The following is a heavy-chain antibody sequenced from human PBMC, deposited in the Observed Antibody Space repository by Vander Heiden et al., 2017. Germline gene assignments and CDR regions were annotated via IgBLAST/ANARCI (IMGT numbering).Heavy chain of an antibody. CDR1: GYTLTELS. V-gene: IGHV1-24*01. J-gene: IGHJ6*02. CDR2: FDPEDGET. Sequence: QVQLVQSGAEVKKPGASVKVSCKVSGYTLTELSMHWVRQAPGKGLEWMGGFDPEDGETIYAQKFQGRVTMTEDTSTDTAYMELSSLRSEDTAVYYCATDAIGVVVPAAPRGGYYYYGMDVWGQGTTVTVSS. CDR3: ATDAIGVVVPAAPRGGYYYYGMDV. D-gene: IGHD2-2*01.